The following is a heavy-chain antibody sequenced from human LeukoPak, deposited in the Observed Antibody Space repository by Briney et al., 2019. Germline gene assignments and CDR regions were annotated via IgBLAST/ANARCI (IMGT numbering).Heavy chain of an antibody. Sequence: PGRSLRLSCAASGFTFSSYAMSWVRQAPGKGLEWVAVIWYDGGYKYYLDSVKGRFTISRDNAKNTLYLQMNKLRVEDMAVYYCARVGDYENSGSQPFDYWGQGTLVTVSS. V-gene: IGHV3-33*08. CDR1: GFTFSSYA. D-gene: IGHD3-22*01. CDR2: IWYDGGYK. CDR3: ARVGDYENSGSQPFDY. J-gene: IGHJ4*02.